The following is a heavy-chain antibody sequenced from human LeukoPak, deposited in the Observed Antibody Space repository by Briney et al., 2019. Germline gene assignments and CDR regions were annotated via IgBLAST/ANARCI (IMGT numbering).Heavy chain of an antibody. CDR1: GFTFSTSG. CDR3: AREGALLEHPDY. V-gene: IGHV3-21*01. D-gene: IGHD1-1*01. J-gene: IGHJ4*02. Sequence: PGGSLRLSCAASGFTFSTSGMNWVRQAPGKGLEWVSSISSRSTFINYADSVKGRFTISRDNAKNSLYLQMNSLRAEDTAVYYCAREGALLEHPDYWGQGTLVTVSS. CDR2: ISSRSTFI.